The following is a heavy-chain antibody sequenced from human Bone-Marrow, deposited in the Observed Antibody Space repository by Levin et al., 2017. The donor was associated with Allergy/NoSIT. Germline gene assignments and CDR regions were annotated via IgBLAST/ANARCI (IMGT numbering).Heavy chain of an antibody. Sequence: GGSLRLSCAASGFTFSSYAMHWVRQAPGKGLEWVAVIAYDGSNKYYADSVKGRVTISRDNSKNTLYLQMNSLSAEDTAVYYCAREAGSMATDAFDIWGQGTMVTVSS. CDR2: IAYDGSNK. CDR1: GFTFSSYA. D-gene: IGHD5-24*01. V-gene: IGHV3-30-3*01. J-gene: IGHJ3*02. CDR3: AREAGSMATDAFDI.